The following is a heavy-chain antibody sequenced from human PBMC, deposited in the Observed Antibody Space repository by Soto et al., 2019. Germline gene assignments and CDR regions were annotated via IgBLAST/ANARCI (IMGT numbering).Heavy chain of an antibody. CDR1: GYPLTSYD. V-gene: IGHV1-8*01. Sequence: XSVKVAFKASGYPLTSYDFNWVRQAAGQGLEWMGWMNPNSGNTGYAQKVQGRVTMTRNTSISTAYMELSSLRSEDTAVHYCATEAADSSGYYEDYCGQRTLVTVSS. D-gene: IGHD3-22*01. CDR2: MNPNSGNT. CDR3: ATEAADSSGYYEDY. J-gene: IGHJ4*02.